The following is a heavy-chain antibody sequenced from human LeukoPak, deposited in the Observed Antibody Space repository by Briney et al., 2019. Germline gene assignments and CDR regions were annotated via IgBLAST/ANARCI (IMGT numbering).Heavy chain of an antibody. CDR1: GGSISSYSYR. CDR2: IYYSGSM. V-gene: IGHV4-39*01. Sequence: SETLSLTCTVSGGSISSYSYRWGWIRQPPGKGLEWIGSIYYSGSMYYNPSLKSRVTISVDTSKNQFSLKLSSVTAAGTAVYYCARPSTKYSSSSGYFQHWGQGTLVTVSS. CDR3: ARPSTKYSSSSGYFQH. D-gene: IGHD6-6*01. J-gene: IGHJ1*01.